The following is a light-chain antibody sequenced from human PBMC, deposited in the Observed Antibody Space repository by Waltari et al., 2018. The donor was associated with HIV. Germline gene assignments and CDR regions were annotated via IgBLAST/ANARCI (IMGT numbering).Light chain of an antibody. CDR2: NVN. V-gene: IGLV2-11*01. Sequence: QSALTQPHSVSGSPGQSLTISCTGTSSYVDTFVSWYQQHPGKAPQVIIYNVNNRPSGVPVRFSGSKSGNTAFLTISGLQAEDEAEYHCCSHAGNFIFAFGTGTKVTVL. CDR1: SSYVDTF. CDR3: CSHAGNFIFA. J-gene: IGLJ1*01.